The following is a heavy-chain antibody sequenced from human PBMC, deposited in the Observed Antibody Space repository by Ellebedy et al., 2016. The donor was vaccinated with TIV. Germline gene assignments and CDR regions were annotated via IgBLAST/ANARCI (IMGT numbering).Heavy chain of an antibody. V-gene: IGHV1-2*02. Sequence: AASVKVSCKASGYTFTGYYMHWVRQAPGQGLEWMGWINPNSGGTNYAPKFQGRVTMTRDTSISTAYLDLSRLTSDDTAVYYCARDLRWTDSFDMWGQGTMVTVSS. D-gene: IGHD4-23*01. CDR1: GYTFTGYY. CDR3: ARDLRWTDSFDM. J-gene: IGHJ3*02. CDR2: INPNSGGT.